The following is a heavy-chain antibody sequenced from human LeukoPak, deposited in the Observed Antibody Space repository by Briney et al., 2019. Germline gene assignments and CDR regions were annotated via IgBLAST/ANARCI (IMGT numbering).Heavy chain of an antibody. CDR3: ARSGAGRDYLDF. V-gene: IGHV3-49*04. J-gene: IGHJ4*02. CDR2: IRSKAYGGTP. CDR1: GFTFDDYA. D-gene: IGHD6-13*01. Sequence: GGSLRLSCTAPGFTFDDYAMNWVRQSPGKGLEWVGFIRSKAYGGTPEYAASVKGRFTISRDDSKSTAYLQMNSLKTEDTAVYYCARSGAGRDYLDFGGQGTTVTVSS.